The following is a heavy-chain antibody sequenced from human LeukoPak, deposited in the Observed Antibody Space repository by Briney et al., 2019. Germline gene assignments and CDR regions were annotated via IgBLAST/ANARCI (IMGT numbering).Heavy chain of an antibody. D-gene: IGHD6-13*01. CDR2: INHSGST. CDR3: ARFPKQQLDYYFDY. CDR1: GGPFSGYY. J-gene: IGHJ4*02. V-gene: IGHV4-34*01. Sequence: SETLSLTCAVYGGPFSGYYWSWIRQPPGKGLEWIGEINHSGSTNYNPSLKSRVTISVDTSKNQFSLKLSSVTAADTAVYYCARFPKQQLDYYFDYWGQGTLVTVSS.